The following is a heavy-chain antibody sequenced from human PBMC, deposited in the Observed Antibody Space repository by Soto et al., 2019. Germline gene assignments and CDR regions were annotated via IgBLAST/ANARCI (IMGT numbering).Heavy chain of an antibody. V-gene: IGHV4-34*01. CDR1: GGSFSGYY. CDR3: ARGTYSSGFRSSGMDV. J-gene: IGHJ6*02. Sequence: QVQLQQWGAGLLKPSETLSLTCAVYGGSFSGYYWSWIRQPPGKGLEWIGEINHSGSTNYNPSLKSRVTISXXTXRXXFSLRLSSVPAADTAVDYCARGTYSSGFRSSGMDVWGQGTTVTVSS. CDR2: INHSGST. D-gene: IGHD6-19*01.